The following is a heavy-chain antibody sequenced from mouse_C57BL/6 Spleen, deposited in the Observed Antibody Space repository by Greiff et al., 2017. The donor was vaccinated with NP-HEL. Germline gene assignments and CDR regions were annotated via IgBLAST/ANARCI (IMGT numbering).Heavy chain of an antibody. Sequence: VQLQQPGAELVKPGASVKMSCKASGYTFTSYWITWVKQRPGQGLEWIGDIYPGSGSTNYNEKFKSKATLTVDTSSSTAYMQLSSLTSEDSAVYYWARRYYGSSYVWYFDVWGTGTTVTVSS. V-gene: IGHV1-55*01. CDR3: ARRYYGSSYVWYFDV. J-gene: IGHJ1*03. CDR1: GYTFTSYW. D-gene: IGHD1-1*01. CDR2: IYPGSGST.